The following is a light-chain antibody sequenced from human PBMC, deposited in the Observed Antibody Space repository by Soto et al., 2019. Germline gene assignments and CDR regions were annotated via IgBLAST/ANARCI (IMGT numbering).Light chain of an antibody. J-gene: IGLJ3*02. CDR1: SSDVGGHDH. CDR2: EVS. CDR3: NSYSGSLHWV. V-gene: IGLV2-8*01. Sequence: QSVLTQPPSASGSPGQSVTISCTGTSSDVGGHDHVSWYQQHAGKAPKLIIYEVSQRPSGVPDRFSGSKSGNTASLTVSGLQAEDEADYYCNSYSGSLHWVFGGGTQLTVL.